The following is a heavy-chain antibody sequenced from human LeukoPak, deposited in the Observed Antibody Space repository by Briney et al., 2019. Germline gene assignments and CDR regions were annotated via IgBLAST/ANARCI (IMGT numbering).Heavy chain of an antibody. CDR1: GGSINDSNSY. Sequence: SETLSLSCTVSGGSINDSNSYWGWIRQPPRKRLELIGTISYSGNTYYKPPLKSRVTISVDTSKNQFSLKLNSVTAADSAVYFCASPKRRYYYYMDVWGKGTTVTVSS. J-gene: IGHJ6*03. V-gene: IGHV4-39*07. CDR2: ISYSGNT. CDR3: ASPKRRYYYYMDV.